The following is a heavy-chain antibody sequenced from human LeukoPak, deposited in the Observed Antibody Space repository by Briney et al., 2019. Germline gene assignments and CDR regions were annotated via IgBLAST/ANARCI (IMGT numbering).Heavy chain of an antibody. Sequence: GESLKISCRGSGYSFTSYLIAWVRQMPGKGLEWMGIIYPSDSDTRYSPSFQGQVTISADKSISTAYLQWSSLKASDTAIYYCARLAGGYYFDFWGQGALVTVPS. D-gene: IGHD6-13*01. V-gene: IGHV5-51*01. CDR2: IYPSDSDT. J-gene: IGHJ4*02. CDR3: ARLAGGYYFDF. CDR1: GYSFTSYL.